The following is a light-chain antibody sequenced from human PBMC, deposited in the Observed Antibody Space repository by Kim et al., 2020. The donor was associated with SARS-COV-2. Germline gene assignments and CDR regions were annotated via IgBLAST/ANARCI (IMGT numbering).Light chain of an antibody. Sequence: QSVLTQPPSVSGAPGQRVTISCTGSSSNIGAGYDVHWYRQLSGTAPKLLIYGNNNWPSGVPDRFSASRSGTSASLAITGLQAEDEADYYCQSYDRSLSGSVVFGGGTQLTVL. CDR3: QSYDRSLSGSVV. CDR1: SSNIGAGYD. V-gene: IGLV1-40*01. CDR2: GNN. J-gene: IGLJ3*02.